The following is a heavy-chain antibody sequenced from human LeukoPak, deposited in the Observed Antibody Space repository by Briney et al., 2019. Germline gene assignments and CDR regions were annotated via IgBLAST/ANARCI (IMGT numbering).Heavy chain of an antibody. J-gene: IGHJ4*02. CDR1: GFTFSSYW. Sequence: GGSLRLSCAASGFTFSSYWMSWVRQAPGKGLEGVANIKQDGSEKYYVDSVKGRFTISRDNAKNSLYLQMNSLRAEDTAVYYCARDLGTMVRGVIDYWGQGTLVTVSS. CDR3: ARDLGTMVRGVIDY. V-gene: IGHV3-7*01. D-gene: IGHD3-10*01. CDR2: IKQDGSEK.